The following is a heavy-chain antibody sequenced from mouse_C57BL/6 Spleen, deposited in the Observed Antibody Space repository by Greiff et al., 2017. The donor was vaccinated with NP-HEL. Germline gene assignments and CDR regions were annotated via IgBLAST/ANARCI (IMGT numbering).Heavy chain of an antibody. Sequence: QVQLQQPGAELVMPGASVKLSCKASGYTFTSYWMHWVKQRPGQGLEWIGEIDPSDSYTNYNQKFKGKSTLTVDKSSSTAYMQLSSLTSEDSAVYYCARSRDYGSRSQFDYWGQGTTLTVSS. CDR3: ARSRDYGSRSQFDY. D-gene: IGHD1-1*01. J-gene: IGHJ2*01. CDR2: IDPSDSYT. CDR1: GYTFTSYW. V-gene: IGHV1-69*01.